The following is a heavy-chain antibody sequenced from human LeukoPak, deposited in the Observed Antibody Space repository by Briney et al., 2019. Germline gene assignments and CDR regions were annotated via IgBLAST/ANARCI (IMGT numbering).Heavy chain of an antibody. CDR1: GLTFSTFG. CDR2: IRFDGSNR. J-gene: IGHJ4*02. Sequence: PGGSLRLSCAASGLTFSTFGMHWVRQAPGKGLEWVAFIRFDGSNRYYAESLKGRFTISRDNSKNMLYLQMNSLRAEDTAIYFCAKGGYYFDYWGQGALVIVSS. CDR3: AKGGYYFDY. V-gene: IGHV3-30*02.